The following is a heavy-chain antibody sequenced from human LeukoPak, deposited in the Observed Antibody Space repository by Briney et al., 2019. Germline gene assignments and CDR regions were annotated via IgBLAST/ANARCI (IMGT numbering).Heavy chain of an antibody. Sequence: GSSVKVSCKASGGTFSSYAISWVRQAPGQGLEWMGGIIPIFGTANYAQKFRGRVTITADESTSTAYMELSSLRSEDTAVYYCARVGEHITIFGVVRFAFDIWGQGTMVTVSS. CDR2: IIPIFGTA. CDR1: GGTFSSYA. D-gene: IGHD3-3*01. CDR3: ARVGEHITIFGVVRFAFDI. V-gene: IGHV1-69*01. J-gene: IGHJ3*02.